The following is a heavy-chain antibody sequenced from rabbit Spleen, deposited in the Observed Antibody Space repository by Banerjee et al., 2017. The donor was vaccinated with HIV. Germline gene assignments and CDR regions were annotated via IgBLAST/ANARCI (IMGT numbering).Heavy chain of an antibody. D-gene: IGHD1-1*01. CDR3: ARDTSSSFSSYGMDL. CDR2: INIVTGKS. V-gene: IGHV1S45*01. CDR1: GVSLNDKDV. J-gene: IGHJ6*01. Sequence: EQLEESGGGLVKPEGSLTLTCKASGVSLNDKDVMCWVRQAPGKGLEWIACINIVTGKSVYASWALGRFIMSRTSSTTVTLQMTSLTAADTATYFCARDTSSSFSSYGMDLWGPGTLVTVS.